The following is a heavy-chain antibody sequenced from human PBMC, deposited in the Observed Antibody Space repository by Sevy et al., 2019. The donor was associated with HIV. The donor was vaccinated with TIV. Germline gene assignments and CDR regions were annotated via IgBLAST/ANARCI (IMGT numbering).Heavy chain of an antibody. CDR1: GGSFSGYY. V-gene: IGHV4-34*01. CDR3: ARGTGYSSFYYYYGMDV. Sequence: SETLSLTCAVYGGSFSGYYWSRIRQPPGKGLEWIGEINHSGSTNYNPSLKSRVTISVDTSKNQFSLKLSSVTAADTAVYYCARGTGYSSFYYYYGMDVWGQGTTVTVSS. CDR2: INHSGST. D-gene: IGHD6-13*01. J-gene: IGHJ6*02.